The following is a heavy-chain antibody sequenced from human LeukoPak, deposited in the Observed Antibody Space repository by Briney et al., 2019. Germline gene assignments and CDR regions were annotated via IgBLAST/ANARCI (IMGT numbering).Heavy chain of an antibody. J-gene: IGHJ5*02. CDR2: IGDNGGTT. CDR1: EFTFSSYA. V-gene: IGHV3-23*01. CDR3: ARDIRGSGNYGWFDP. D-gene: IGHD3-10*01. Sequence: TGGSLRLSCVASEFTFSSYAMSWVRQAPGKGLEWVASIGDNGGTTYYLDSVRGRFTISRDNSKNTMYLQMNSLRAEDTATYSCARDIRGSGNYGWFDPWGQGTLVTVSS.